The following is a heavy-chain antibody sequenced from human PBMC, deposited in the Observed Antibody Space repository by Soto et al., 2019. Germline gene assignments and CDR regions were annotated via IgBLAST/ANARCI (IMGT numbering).Heavy chain of an antibody. CDR1: GYTFTSYG. CDR3: AREEYYDFWRGIPHLAHYYYYGMDV. V-gene: IGHV1-18*04. Sequence: ASVKVSCKASGYTFTSYGISWVRQAPGQGLEWMGWISAYNGNTNYAQKLQGRVTMTTDTSTSTAYMELRSLRSDDTAVYYCAREEYYDFWRGIPHLAHYYYYGMDVWGHGTTVTVSS. J-gene: IGHJ6*02. D-gene: IGHD3-3*01. CDR2: ISAYNGNT.